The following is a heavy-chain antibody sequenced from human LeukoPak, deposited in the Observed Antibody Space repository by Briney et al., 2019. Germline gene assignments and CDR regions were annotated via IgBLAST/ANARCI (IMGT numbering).Heavy chain of an antibody. J-gene: IGHJ5*02. V-gene: IGHV4-30-4*07. CDR3: ARVVAAAGNNWFDP. CDR1: GDSISSGGYS. D-gene: IGHD6-13*01. CDR2: IHDSGST. Sequence: PSETLSLTCAVSGDSISSGGYSWSWIRQTPGKGLEWIAYIHDSGSTYNNPSLKSRLSISIDTSKNQFSLKLNSVTAADTAVYYCARVVAAAGNNWFDPWGQGTLVTVSS.